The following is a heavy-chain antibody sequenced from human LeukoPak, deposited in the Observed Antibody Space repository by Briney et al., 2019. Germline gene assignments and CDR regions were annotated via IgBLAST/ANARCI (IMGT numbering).Heavy chain of an antibody. CDR3: ARGGSSGWNYYFDY. D-gene: IGHD6-19*01. Sequence: GGSLRLSCAASGFTFSSYWMSWVRQAPGKGLEWVANIKQDGSAKYYVDSVKGRFTISRDNAKNSLYLQMNSLRAEDTAVYYCARGGSSGWNYYFDYWGQGTLVTVSS. CDR1: GFTFSSYW. J-gene: IGHJ4*02. V-gene: IGHV3-7*04. CDR2: IKQDGSAK.